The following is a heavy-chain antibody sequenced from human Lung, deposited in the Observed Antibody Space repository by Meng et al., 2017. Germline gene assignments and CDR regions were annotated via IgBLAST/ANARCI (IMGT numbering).Heavy chain of an antibody. CDR1: GGSFSTYP. J-gene: IGHJ4*02. D-gene: IGHD2/OR15-2a*01. Sequence: QVQLVQSGAEVKKPGSSVKVACKTSGGSFSTYPFSWVRQAPGQGLEWMGGLIPVLNKAKSAPRFQDRVTFTADETTTTAYMELSSLTFEDTAVYFCARGRGNQPLFDFWGQGTLVTVSS. V-gene: IGHV1-69*10. CDR2: LIPVLNKA. CDR3: ARGRGNQPLFDF.